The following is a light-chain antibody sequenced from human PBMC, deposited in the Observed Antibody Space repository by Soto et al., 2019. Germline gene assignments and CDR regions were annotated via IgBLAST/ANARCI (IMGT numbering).Light chain of an antibody. V-gene: IGLV2-14*03. Sequence: QSALPQPASVSGSPGQSITISCTGSSSDVGAYKYVSWFQQHPGKAPKLVIYDVTNRASGVSYRFSGSKSGNTASLTISGLQAEDEADYYCNSYTTRGTHVFGTGTKLTVL. J-gene: IGLJ1*01. CDR1: SSDVGAYKY. CDR2: DVT. CDR3: NSYTTRGTHV.